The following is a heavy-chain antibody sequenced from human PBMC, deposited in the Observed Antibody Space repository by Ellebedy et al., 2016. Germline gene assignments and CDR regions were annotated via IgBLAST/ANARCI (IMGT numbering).Heavy chain of an antibody. V-gene: IGHV3-9*01. CDR3: VSGRYGTGSQSYYFDK. CDR2: IAWNGAWI. CDR1: GFDFAENA. J-gene: IGHJ4*01. Sequence: GGSLRLXCGASGFDFAENAMHWVRQRPGKGLEWVARIAWNGAWIAYADSVKGRFTISRDNEKNFLYLQMSSLRVQDTAFYYCVSGRYGTGSQSYYFDKWGRGTLVTVSS. D-gene: IGHD3-10*01.